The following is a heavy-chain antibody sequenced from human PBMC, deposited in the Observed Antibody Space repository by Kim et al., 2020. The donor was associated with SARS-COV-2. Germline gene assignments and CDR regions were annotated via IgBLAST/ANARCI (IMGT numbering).Heavy chain of an antibody. J-gene: IGHJ2*01. CDR1: GGSISSSSYY. D-gene: IGHD2-21*02. Sequence: SETLSLTCTVSGGSISSSSYYWDWIRQPPGKGLEWIGSIFYSGSTYYNPSLKSRVTISVDTSKNQFSLKLSSVTAADTAVYYCARDSDFPSWYFDLWGRGTLVTVSS. CDR2: IFYSGST. V-gene: IGHV4-39*07. CDR3: ARDSDFPSWYFDL.